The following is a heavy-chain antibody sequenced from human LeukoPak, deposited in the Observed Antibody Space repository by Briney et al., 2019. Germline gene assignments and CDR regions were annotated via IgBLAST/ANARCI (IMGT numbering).Heavy chain of an antibody. Sequence: SQTLSLTCTVSGDSISSGDYYWSWIRQPPGKGLEWIGSIYYSGSTSYNPSLKSRITMSIGTSENHFSLKLSSVTAADTAVYYCARAVLRYFDWLSPGAFDIWGQGTMVTASS. D-gene: IGHD3-9*01. CDR1: GDSISSGDYY. CDR3: ARAVLRYFDWLSPGAFDI. CDR2: IYYSGST. V-gene: IGHV4-30-4*01. J-gene: IGHJ3*02.